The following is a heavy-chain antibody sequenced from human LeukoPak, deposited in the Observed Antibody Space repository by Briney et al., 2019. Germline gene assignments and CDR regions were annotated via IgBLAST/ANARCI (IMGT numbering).Heavy chain of an antibody. V-gene: IGHV4-39*07. D-gene: IGHD6-13*01. CDR3: ARASSWYVFYFDY. J-gene: IGHJ4*02. CDR2: IYYSGST. Sequence: SETLSLTCTVSGGSISSSSYYWGWIRQPPGKGLEWIGSIYYSGSTYYNPSLKSRVTISVDTSKNRFSLKLSSVTAADTAVYYCARASSWYVFYFDYWGQGTLVTVSS. CDR1: GGSISSSSYY.